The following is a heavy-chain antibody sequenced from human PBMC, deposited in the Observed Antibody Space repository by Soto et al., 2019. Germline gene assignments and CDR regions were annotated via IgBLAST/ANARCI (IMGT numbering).Heavy chain of an antibody. CDR3: AKWGIAVAGTNYYYGMDV. CDR2: ISYDGSNK. V-gene: IGHV3-30*18. J-gene: IGHJ6*02. Sequence: QVQLVESGGGVVQPGRSLRLSCAASGFTFNSYGMHWVRQAPGKGLEWVAVISYDGSNKYYADSVKGRFTISRDNSKNTLYLQMNSLRAEDTAVYYCAKWGIAVAGTNYYYGMDVWGQGTTVTVSS. CDR1: GFTFNSYG. D-gene: IGHD6-19*01.